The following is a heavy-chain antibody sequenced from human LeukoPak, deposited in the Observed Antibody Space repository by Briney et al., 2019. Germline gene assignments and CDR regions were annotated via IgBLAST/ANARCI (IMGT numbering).Heavy chain of an antibody. CDR2: IRYDGSNK. J-gene: IGHJ6*03. CDR1: GFTFSSYG. CDR3: ARPQTEATAGGGRYYYYYYMDV. V-gene: IGHV3-30*02. D-gene: IGHD1-26*01. Sequence: GGSLRLSCAASGFTFSSYGMHWVRQAPGKGLEWVAFIRYDGSNKYYADSVKGRYTISRDNTRNSLYLQMNSLRAEDTAVYYCARPQTEATAGGGRYYYYYYMDVWGKGTTVTVSS.